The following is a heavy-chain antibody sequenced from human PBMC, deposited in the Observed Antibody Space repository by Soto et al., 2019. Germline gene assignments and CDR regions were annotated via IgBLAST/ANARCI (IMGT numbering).Heavy chain of an antibody. CDR2: ISAYNGNT. J-gene: IGHJ5*02. CDR1: GYTFTSYG. Sequence: GASVKVSCKASGYTFTSYGISWVRQAPGQGLEWMGWISAYNGNTNYAQKLQGRVTMTTDTSTSTAYMELRSLRSDDTAVYYCARLRGYSGYDGRPFWFDPWGQGTLVTVSS. CDR3: ARLRGYSGYDGRPFWFDP. D-gene: IGHD5-12*01. V-gene: IGHV1-18*01.